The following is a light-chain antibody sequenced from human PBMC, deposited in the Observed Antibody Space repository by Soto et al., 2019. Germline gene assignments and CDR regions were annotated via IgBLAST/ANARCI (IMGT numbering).Light chain of an antibody. V-gene: IGLV1-51*01. J-gene: IGLJ2*01. CDR2: DNN. CDR1: SSNIGNNF. Sequence: QSVLTQPPSVSAAPGQKITISCSGSSSNIGNNFVSWYQQLPGTAPKLLIYDNNKRPSGIPDRFSGSKSGTSATLGITGLQTGDEADYFCATWDSSQSPVFGGGTKLTVL. CDR3: ATWDSSQSPV.